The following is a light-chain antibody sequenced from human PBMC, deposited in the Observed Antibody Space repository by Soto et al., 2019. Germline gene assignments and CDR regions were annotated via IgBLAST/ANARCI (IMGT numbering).Light chain of an antibody. CDR2: EVS. V-gene: IGLV2-14*01. CDR1: SSDVGGYNH. J-gene: IGLJ1*01. Sequence: QSALTQPASVSGSPGQSITISCTGTSSDVGGYNHVSWYQQHPGKAPKLMIYEVSNRPLGVSNRFSGSKSGNTASLTISGLQAEDEADYYCTSYTSSSTLDVFGTGTKVTVL. CDR3: TSYTSSSTLDV.